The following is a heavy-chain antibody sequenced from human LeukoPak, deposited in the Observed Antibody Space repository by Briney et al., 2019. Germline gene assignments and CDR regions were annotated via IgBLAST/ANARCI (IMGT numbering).Heavy chain of an antibody. Sequence: ASVKVSCKASGYTFTSYGISWVRQAPGQGLEWMGWISAYNGKTNYAQKLQGRVTMTTDTSTSTAYMELRSLRSDDTAVYYCARVGSDYGDYYYYGMDVWGQGTTVTVS. D-gene: IGHD4-17*01. J-gene: IGHJ6*02. CDR2: ISAYNGKT. V-gene: IGHV1-18*01. CDR3: ARVGSDYGDYYYYGMDV. CDR1: GYTFTSYG.